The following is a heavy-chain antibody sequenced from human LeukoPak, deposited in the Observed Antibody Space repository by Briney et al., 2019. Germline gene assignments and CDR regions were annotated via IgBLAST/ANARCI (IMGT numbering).Heavy chain of an antibody. CDR2: IYYSGSP. D-gene: IGHD6-19*01. CDR1: GGSISTYY. J-gene: IGHJ3*02. V-gene: IGHV4-59*08. CDR3: ARRLANSSGHRDAFDI. Sequence: SETLSLTCTVSGGSISTYYWNWIRQPPGKGLECIGYIYYSGSPSYNPSLRSRVTISVDTSKNQFSLKLSSVTAADTAAYYCARRLANSSGHRDAFDIWGQGTMVTVSS.